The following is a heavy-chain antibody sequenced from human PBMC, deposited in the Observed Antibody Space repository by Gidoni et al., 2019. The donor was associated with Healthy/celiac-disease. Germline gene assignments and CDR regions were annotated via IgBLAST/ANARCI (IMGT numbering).Heavy chain of an antibody. Sequence: EVQLLESGGGLVQPGGSLRLPCAASGFTFSSYAMSLVRQAPGKGLEWVAAISGSGGSTYYADSVKGRFTISRDNSKNTLYLQMNSLRAEDTAVYYCAKDLGDQQLGQRNEGPEGDYFDYWGQGTLVTVSS. CDR3: AKDLGDQQLGQRNEGPEGDYFDY. V-gene: IGHV3-23*01. CDR1: GFTFSSYA. D-gene: IGHD6-13*01. J-gene: IGHJ4*02. CDR2: ISGSGGST.